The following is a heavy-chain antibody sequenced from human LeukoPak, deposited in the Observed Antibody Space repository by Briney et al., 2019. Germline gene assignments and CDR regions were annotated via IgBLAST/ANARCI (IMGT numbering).Heavy chain of an antibody. V-gene: IGHV3-11*04. CDR1: GFTFSDYY. Sequence: KPGGSLRLSCAASGFTFSDYYMSWIRQAPGEGLEWVSSITSSSSSIYYADSVKGRITISRDNARNSLYLQMNSLRAEDTAVYYCARDPRLVRTYSDYYYMDVWGKGTTVTVSS. J-gene: IGHJ6*03. D-gene: IGHD4-23*01. CDR2: ITSSSSSI. CDR3: ARDPRLVRTYSDYYYMDV.